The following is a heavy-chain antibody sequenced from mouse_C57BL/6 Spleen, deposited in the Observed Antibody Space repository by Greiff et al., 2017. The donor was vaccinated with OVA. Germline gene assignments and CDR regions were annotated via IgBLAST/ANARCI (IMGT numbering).Heavy chain of an antibody. D-gene: IGHD2-3*01. CDR2: INYDGSST. J-gene: IGHJ2*01. V-gene: IGHV5-16*01. CDR3: ARGAPVYDGYYFDY. CDR1: GFTFSDYY. Sequence: VQLVESEGGLVQPGSSMKLSCTASGFTFSDYYMAWVRQVPEKGLEWVANINYDGSSTYYLDSLKSRFIISRDNAKNILYLQMSSLKSEDTATYYCARGAPVYDGYYFDYWGQGTTLTVSS.